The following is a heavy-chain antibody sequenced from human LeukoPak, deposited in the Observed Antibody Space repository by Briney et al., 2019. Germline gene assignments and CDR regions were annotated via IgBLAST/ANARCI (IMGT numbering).Heavy chain of an antibody. CDR3: AKRVPYSSSTVYFDS. V-gene: IGHV3-30*02. Sequence: GGSLRLSCAASGFTFSTYDMHWVRQAPGKGLEWVAFIGYFGSNKKYVDSVKGRFTISRDNSKNTLYLQMSSLRAEDTAVYYCAKRVPYSSSTVYFDSWGQGTLVVVSS. CDR2: IGYFGSNK. D-gene: IGHD6-6*01. CDR1: GFTFSTYD. J-gene: IGHJ4*02.